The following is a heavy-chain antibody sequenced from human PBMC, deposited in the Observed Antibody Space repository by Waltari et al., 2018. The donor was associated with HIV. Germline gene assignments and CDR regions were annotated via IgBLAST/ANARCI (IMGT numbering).Heavy chain of an antibody. CDR2: INGDGGRT. Sequence: EVQLVESGGGVVRPGGSLRLSCAASGFTFDDYGMSWVSQARGKGLGGVSGINGDGGRTGYGESVKGRFTISRDNAKNSLYLQMNSLRAEDTALYYCARDEGSGSYSLDDDFQHWGQGTLVTVSS. J-gene: IGHJ1*01. CDR3: ARDEGSGSYSLDDDFQH. V-gene: IGHV3-20*04. CDR1: GFTFDDYG. D-gene: IGHD3-10*01.